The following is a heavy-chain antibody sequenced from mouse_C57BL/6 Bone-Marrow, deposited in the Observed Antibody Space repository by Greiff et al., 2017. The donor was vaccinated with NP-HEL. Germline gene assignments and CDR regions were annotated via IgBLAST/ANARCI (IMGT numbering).Heavy chain of an antibody. CDR1: GYTFTSYG. D-gene: IGHD2-3*01. J-gene: IGHJ3*01. CDR3: AGDGYYAAWFAY. Sequence: QVHVKQSGAELARPGASVKLSCKASGYTFTSYGISWVKQRTGQGLEWIGEIYPRSGNTYYNEKFKGKATLTADKSSSTAYMELRSLTSEDSAVYFCAGDGYYAAWFAYWGQGTLVTVSA. V-gene: IGHV1-81*01. CDR2: IYPRSGNT.